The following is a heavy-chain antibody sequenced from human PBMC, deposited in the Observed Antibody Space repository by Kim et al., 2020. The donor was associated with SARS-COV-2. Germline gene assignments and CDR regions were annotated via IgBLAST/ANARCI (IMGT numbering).Heavy chain of an antibody. CDR3: ARDYLLGYCSGGSCYLDY. CDR2: IWYDGSNK. J-gene: IGHJ4*02. CDR1: GFTFSSYG. V-gene: IGHV3-33*01. Sequence: GGSLRLSCAASGFTFSSYGMHWVRQAPGKGLEWVAVIWYDGSNKYYADSVKGRFTISRDNSKNTLYLQMNSLRAEDTAVYYCARDYLLGYCSGGSCYLDYWGQGTLVTVSS. D-gene: IGHD2-15*01.